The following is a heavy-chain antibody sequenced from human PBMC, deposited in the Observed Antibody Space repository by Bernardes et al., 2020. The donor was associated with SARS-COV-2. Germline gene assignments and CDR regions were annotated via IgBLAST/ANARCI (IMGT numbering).Heavy chain of an antibody. Sequence: SVKVSCKASGGTLDTFSGYAAFSWVRQAPGQGLEWMGRIIPRLDKKHYAQKFQGRVTITADKSTSAGYMELSSLTPDDTAVYYCARGGSMVADFDYWGQGTLVTVSS. V-gene: IGHV1-69*04. J-gene: IGHJ4*02. CDR3: ARGGSMVADFDY. CDR1: GGTLDTFSGYA. CDR2: IIPRLDKK. D-gene: IGHD5-12*01.